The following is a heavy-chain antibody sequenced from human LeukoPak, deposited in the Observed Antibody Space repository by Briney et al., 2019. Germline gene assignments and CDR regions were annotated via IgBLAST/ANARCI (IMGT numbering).Heavy chain of an antibody. CDR1: GFTLSSNY. V-gene: IGHV3-53*01. CDR3: ARAGVGYCSGGSCYSGYYYYGMVV. J-gene: IGHJ6*02. Sequence: GGSLRLSCAASGFTLSSNYMSWVRQAPGKGLEWVSVIYSGGSTYYPDSVKGRFTISRDNSKNTLYLQMNSLRAEDTAVYYCARAGVGYCSGGSCYSGYYYYGMVVWGQGTTVTVSS. D-gene: IGHD2-15*01. CDR2: IYSGGST.